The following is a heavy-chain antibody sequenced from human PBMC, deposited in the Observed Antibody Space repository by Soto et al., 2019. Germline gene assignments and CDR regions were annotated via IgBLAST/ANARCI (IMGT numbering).Heavy chain of an antibody. D-gene: IGHD6-19*01. CDR2: IYYTGTT. CDR1: GASVSIDY. CDR3: ARERGSGWYGSFDP. Sequence: PSETLSLTCTVSGASVSIDYWSWIRQPPGGGLEWIAYIYYTGTTNYNPSLKSRVTASADTSKNQLCLTLTSVTAADTAVYYCARERGSGWYGSFDPCGQGTLVSVSS. V-gene: IGHV4-59*02. J-gene: IGHJ5*02.